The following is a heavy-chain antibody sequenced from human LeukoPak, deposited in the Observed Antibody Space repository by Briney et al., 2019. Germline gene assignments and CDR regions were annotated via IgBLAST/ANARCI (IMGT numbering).Heavy chain of an antibody. Sequence: GSSVKVSCKASGGTFISYAISWVRQAPGQGLEWMGGIIPIFGTANYAQKFQGRATITTDESTSTAYMELSSLRSEDTAVYYCAMAGGYCSSTSCYKFEVGWFDPWGQGTLVTVSS. D-gene: IGHD2-2*02. V-gene: IGHV1-69*05. J-gene: IGHJ5*02. CDR3: AMAGGYCSSTSCYKFEVGWFDP. CDR1: GGTFISYA. CDR2: IIPIFGTA.